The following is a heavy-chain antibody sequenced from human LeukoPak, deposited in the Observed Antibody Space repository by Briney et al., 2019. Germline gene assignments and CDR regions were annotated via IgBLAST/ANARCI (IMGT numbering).Heavy chain of an antibody. V-gene: IGHV3-30*04. CDR2: ISYDGSNK. CDR1: GFTFSSYV. D-gene: IGHD3-10*01. CDR3: AGSFGDVKNF. Sequence: GGSLRLSCAASGFTFSSYVMHWVRQAPGKGLEWVAVISYDGSNKYYADSVKGRFTISRDNSKYTLSLQMNSLRAEDTAVYYCAGSFGDVKNFWGQGTLVTVSS. J-gene: IGHJ4*01.